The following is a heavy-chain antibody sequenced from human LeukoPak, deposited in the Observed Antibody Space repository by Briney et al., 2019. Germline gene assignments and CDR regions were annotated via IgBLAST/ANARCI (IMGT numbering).Heavy chain of an antibody. CDR3: AKGIRQLGNYYYYMDV. CDR1: GFTFSNYV. Sequence: GGSLRLSCAVSGFTFSNYVMIWVRQAPGKGLEWVSATSGTGANTFYADSVKGRFTMSRDNPKNMLYLQMNSLRAEDTALYYCAKGIRQLGNYYYYMDVWGKGTTVTVSS. CDR2: TSGTGANT. V-gene: IGHV3-23*01. D-gene: IGHD7-27*01. J-gene: IGHJ6*03.